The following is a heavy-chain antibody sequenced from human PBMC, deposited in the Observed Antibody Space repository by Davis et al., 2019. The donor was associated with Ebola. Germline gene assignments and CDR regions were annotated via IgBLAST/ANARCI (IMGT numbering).Heavy chain of an antibody. D-gene: IGHD6-19*01. CDR1: GYTFTSYY. Sequence: ASVKVSCKASGYTFTSYYMHWVRQAPGQGLEWMGIINPSGGSTSYAQKFQGRVTMTRDTSTSTVYMELSSLRSEDTAVYYCARDGTNYGGSSGWSPLDAFDIWGQGTMVTVSS. CDR3: ARDGTNYGGSSGWSPLDAFDI. J-gene: IGHJ3*02. V-gene: IGHV1-46*01. CDR2: INPSGGST.